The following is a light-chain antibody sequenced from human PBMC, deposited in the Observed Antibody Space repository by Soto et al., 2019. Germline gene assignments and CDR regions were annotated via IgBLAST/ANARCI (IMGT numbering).Light chain of an antibody. CDR1: RSISNY. CDR2: AAS. Sequence: DIQITQSPSSLSASVGDRGTITCRASRSISNYLNWYQQRPGKAPKVLIYAASTLQSGVPSRFSGSGSGTEFTLTISRLQPEDFATYYCQQNLNTATFGQGTRLEIK. V-gene: IGKV1-39*01. CDR3: QQNLNTAT. J-gene: IGKJ5*01.